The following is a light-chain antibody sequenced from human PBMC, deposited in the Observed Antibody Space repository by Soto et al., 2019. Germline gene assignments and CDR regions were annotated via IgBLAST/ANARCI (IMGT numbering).Light chain of an antibody. J-gene: IGKJ1*01. CDR3: QQYNNWPRT. CDR1: QSLSNN. V-gene: IGKV3-15*01. CDR2: GIS. Sequence: ETVMTQSPATLYVSPGERATLSCRASQSLSNNLAWYQQRPGQAPRLLIYGISTRAPGTPARFSGSGSGTEFTLTISSLQSEDFAVYYCQQYNNWPRTFGQGTKVEIQ.